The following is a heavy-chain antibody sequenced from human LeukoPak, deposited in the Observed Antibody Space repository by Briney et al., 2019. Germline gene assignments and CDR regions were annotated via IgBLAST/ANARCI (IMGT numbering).Heavy chain of an antibody. V-gene: IGHV3-30-3*01. CDR3: ARRKFGGVMDY. CDR2: ISYDGSNK. D-gene: IGHD3-16*01. CDR1: GFTFSSYA. J-gene: IGHJ4*02. Sequence: GGSLRLSCAASGFTFSSYAMHWVRQAPGKGLEWVAVISYDGSNKYYADSVKGRFTISRDNSKNTLYQQMNSLRAEDTAVYYCARRKFGGVMDYWGQGTLVTVSS.